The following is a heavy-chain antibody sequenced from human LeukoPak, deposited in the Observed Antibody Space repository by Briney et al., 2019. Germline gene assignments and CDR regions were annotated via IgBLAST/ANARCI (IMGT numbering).Heavy chain of an antibody. D-gene: IGHD3-3*01. Sequence: WETLSLTCTVSGGSISSYYWSWIRQPPGKGLVWIGYIDTSGSTNYNPSLKSRVNISVDTSKNQFSLKLSSVTAADTAVYYCARTYYDFWSGYPPNWFDPWGQGTLVTVSS. CDR2: IDTSGST. V-gene: IGHV4-4*09. J-gene: IGHJ5*02. CDR1: GGSISSYY. CDR3: ARTYYDFWSGYPPNWFDP.